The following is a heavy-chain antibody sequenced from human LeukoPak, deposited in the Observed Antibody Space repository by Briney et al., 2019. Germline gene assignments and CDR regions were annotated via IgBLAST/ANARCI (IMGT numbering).Heavy chain of an antibody. V-gene: IGHV3-7*01. CDR2: IKQDGSEK. Sequence: GGSLRLSCAASGFTFSSYWMSWVRQAPGKGLEWVANIKQDGSEKYYVDSVKGRFTISRDNAKNSLYLQMNSLRAEDTAVYYCAREGDCSSTSCYGPYNWFDPWGQGTLVTVSS. CDR1: GFTFSSYW. J-gene: IGHJ5*02. CDR3: AREGDCSSTSCYGPYNWFDP. D-gene: IGHD2-2*01.